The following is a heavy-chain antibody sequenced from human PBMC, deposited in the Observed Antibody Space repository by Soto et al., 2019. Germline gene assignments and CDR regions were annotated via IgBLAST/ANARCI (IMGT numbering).Heavy chain of an antibody. CDR2: VSAAGYTT. J-gene: IGHJ3*02. CDR3: AKEGSIWKFAFDI. D-gene: IGHD6-13*01. V-gene: IGHV3-30*18. Sequence: QGELLESGGGVVQPGTSLRLSCAASGFPFSSFGMHWVRQAPGKGLEWVAVVSAAGYTTYYSDSVKGQFNISRDNSRNTLNLQMNSLRREDTGLYYCAKEGSIWKFAFDIWGRGTMVTVSS. CDR1: GFPFSSFG.